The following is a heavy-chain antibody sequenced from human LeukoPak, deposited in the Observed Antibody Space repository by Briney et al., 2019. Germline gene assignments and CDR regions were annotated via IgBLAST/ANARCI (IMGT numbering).Heavy chain of an antibody. CDR1: GFTFSSYA. CDR3: AREFSGSYYEGRFDY. J-gene: IGHJ4*02. V-gene: IGHV3-23*01. Sequence: GGSLRLSYAASGFTFSSYAMSWVRQAPGKGLEWVSAISGSGGSTYYADSVKGRFTISRDNSKNTLYLQMNSLRAEDTAVYYCAREFSGSYYEGRFDYWGQGTLVTVSS. CDR2: ISGSGGST. D-gene: IGHD3-10*01.